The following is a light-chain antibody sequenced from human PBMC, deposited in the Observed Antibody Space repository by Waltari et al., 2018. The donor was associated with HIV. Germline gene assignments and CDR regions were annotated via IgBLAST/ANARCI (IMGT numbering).Light chain of an antibody. CDR3: QQFDSSPL. V-gene: IGKV3-11*01. CDR1: QSVSGY. CDR2: DAS. J-gene: IGKJ3*01. Sequence: EIVLTQSPVTLSLSPGERATLSCRASQSVSGYLAWYQQRPGQAPRLLIYDASNRATGIPARFSGSGSGTDFTLIISRLEPEDFAVYYCQQFDSSPLIGPGTRVEIK.